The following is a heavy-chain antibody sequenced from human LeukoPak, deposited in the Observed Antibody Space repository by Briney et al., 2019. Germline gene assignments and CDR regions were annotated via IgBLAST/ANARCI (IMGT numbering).Heavy chain of an antibody. CDR1: GDSISNSNW. V-gene: IGHV4-4*02. J-gene: IGHJ4*02. Sequence: PSETLSLTCAVSGDSISNSNWWSWVRQPPGDGLEWIGEIHHGGNTNYNPSLQSRVTTSVDKSKNQSYLELTSVTAADTAVYYCARRILGTPYCCDCWGQEILVSVSS. CDR2: IHHGGNT. D-gene: IGHD1-26*01. CDR3: ARRILGTPYCCDC.